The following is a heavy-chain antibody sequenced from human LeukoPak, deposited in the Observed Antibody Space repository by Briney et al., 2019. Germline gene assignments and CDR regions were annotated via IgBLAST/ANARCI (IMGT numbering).Heavy chain of an antibody. D-gene: IGHD4-17*01. CDR1: GGSISSYY. Sequence: ASETLSLTCTVSGGSISSYYWSWIRQPPGKGLEWIGYIYYSGSTNYNPSLKSRVTISVDTSKNQFSLKLSSVTAADTAVYYCARFSPYGPSRRAFDIWGQGTMVTVSS. CDR2: IYYSGST. V-gene: IGHV4-59*01. CDR3: ARFSPYGPSRRAFDI. J-gene: IGHJ3*02.